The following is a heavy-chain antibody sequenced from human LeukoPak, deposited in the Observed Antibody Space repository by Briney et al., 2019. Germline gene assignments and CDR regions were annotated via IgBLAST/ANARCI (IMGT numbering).Heavy chain of an antibody. J-gene: IGHJ4*02. D-gene: IGHD5-18*01. V-gene: IGHV4-39*01. CDR2: IYYSGST. Sequence: SETLSLTCTVSGGSISSCSYYWGWIRQPPGKGLEWIGSIYYSGSTYYNPSLKSRVTISVDTSKNQFSLKLSSVTAADTAVYYCARLLLYSYGVAYFDYWGQGTLVAVSS. CDR3: ARLLLYSYGVAYFDY. CDR1: GGSISSCSYY.